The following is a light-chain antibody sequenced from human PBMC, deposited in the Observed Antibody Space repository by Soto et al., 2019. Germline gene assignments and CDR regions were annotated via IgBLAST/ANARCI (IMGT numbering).Light chain of an antibody. J-gene: IGLJ2*01. CDR3: CSNAGSYTWV. Sequence: QSALTQPRSVSGSPGQSVTISCTGSSSDVGGYNYVSWYQHHPGKAPKLMIYDVTKRPSGVPDRFSGSKSGNTASLTISGLQAEDEADYYCCSNAGSYTWVFGGGTQLTVL. CDR2: DVT. V-gene: IGLV2-11*01. CDR1: SSDVGGYNY.